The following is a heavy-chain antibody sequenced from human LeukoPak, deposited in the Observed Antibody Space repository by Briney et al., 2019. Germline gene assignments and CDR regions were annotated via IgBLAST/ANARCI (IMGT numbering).Heavy chain of an antibody. V-gene: IGHV4-38-2*02. CDR3: AKESDLYCTNGVCYNDY. CDR2: IYHSGST. J-gene: IGHJ4*02. D-gene: IGHD2-8*01. CDR1: GYSISSGYY. Sequence: PSETLSLTCAVSGYSISSGYYWGWIRQPPGKGLEWIGSIYHSGSTYYNPSLKSRVTISVDTSKNQFSLKLSSVTAADTAVYYCAKESDLYCTNGVCYNDYWGRGTLVTVSS.